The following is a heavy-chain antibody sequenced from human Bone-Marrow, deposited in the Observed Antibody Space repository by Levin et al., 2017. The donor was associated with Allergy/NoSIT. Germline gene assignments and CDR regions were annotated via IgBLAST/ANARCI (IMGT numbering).Heavy chain of an antibody. D-gene: IGHD6-13*01. CDR1: GFTFSSYA. CDR3: AKFIASIAAAGTVDY. J-gene: IGHJ4*02. CDR2: ISGSGGST. Sequence: GESLKISCAASGFTFSSYAMSWVRQAPGKGLEWVSAISGSGGSTYYADSVKGRFTISRDNSKNTLYLQMNSLRAEDTAVYYCAKFIASIAAAGTVDYWGQGTLVTVSS. V-gene: IGHV3-23*01.